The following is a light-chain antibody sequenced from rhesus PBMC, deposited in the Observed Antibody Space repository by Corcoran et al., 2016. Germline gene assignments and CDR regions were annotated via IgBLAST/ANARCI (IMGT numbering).Light chain of an antibody. CDR1: QSVGSN. CDR3: QQYNSWRT. J-gene: IGKJ1*01. V-gene: IGKV3-24*04. CDR2: HAS. Sequence: TVVTQSPATLPLSPGERATLSCRASQSVGSNLAWYQQKPGQAPKLLIYHASSRATGIPARFSGRGCGTEFTLTISSREHEDVGVYYCQQYNSWRTFGQGTKVEIK.